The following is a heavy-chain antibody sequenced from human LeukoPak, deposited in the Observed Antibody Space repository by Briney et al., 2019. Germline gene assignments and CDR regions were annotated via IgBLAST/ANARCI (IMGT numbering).Heavy chain of an antibody. CDR2: ISGSAHKI. D-gene: IGHD5-18*01. CDR1: GFTFSSYA. J-gene: IGHJ4*02. Sequence: GGSLSLSCAASGFTFSSYAMSWVRQAPEKGLDWVSVISGSAHKIRYADSVKGRFTISRDNSENIVYLQMNNLRAEDTAVYYCAGRVTGYSSGYVYWGQGTLVTVSS. V-gene: IGHV3-23*01. CDR3: AGRVTGYSSGYVY.